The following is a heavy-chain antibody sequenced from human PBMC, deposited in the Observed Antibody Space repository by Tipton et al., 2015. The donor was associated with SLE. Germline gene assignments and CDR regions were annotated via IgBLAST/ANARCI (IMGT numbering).Heavy chain of an antibody. V-gene: IGHV4-39*07. Sequence: TLSLTCTVSGGSISSSSYYWGWIRQPPGKGLEWIGEINHSGTTNYNPSLKSRVTISVDTSNHQLSLKLTSVTAADTALYYCARDPYDSWSDYQATFDYWGQGTLVTVSP. D-gene: IGHD3-3*01. CDR2: INHSGTT. CDR3: ARDPYDSWSDYQATFDY. J-gene: IGHJ4*02. CDR1: GGSISSSSYY.